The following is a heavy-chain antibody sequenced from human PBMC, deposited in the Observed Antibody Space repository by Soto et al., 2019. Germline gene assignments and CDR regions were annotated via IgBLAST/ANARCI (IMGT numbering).Heavy chain of an antibody. V-gene: IGHV3-48*01. D-gene: IGHD5-12*01. CDR2: ISSSSSTI. CDR3: ARERGYSGYDSGWFDL. J-gene: IGHJ5*02. Sequence: GGSLRLSCAASGFTFSSYSMNWVRQAPGKGLEWVSYISSSSSTIYYADSVKGRFTISRDNAKNSLYLQMNSLRAEDTAVYYCARERGYSGYDSGWFDLWGQGTLVTVSS. CDR1: GFTFSSYS.